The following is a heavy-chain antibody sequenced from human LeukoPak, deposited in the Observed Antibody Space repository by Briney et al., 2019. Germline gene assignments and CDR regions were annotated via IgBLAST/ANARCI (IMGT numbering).Heavy chain of an antibody. CDR2: ISGDGGST. Sequence: GSLRLSCVASGLTFDDSATHWVRQAPGKGLEWVSLISGDGGSTFYADSVKGRFSISRDNSKNSLYLQMNSLRPEDTAMYYCAKESGKFDYWGQGTLVAVSS. CDR1: GLTFDDSA. V-gene: IGHV3-43*02. CDR3: AKESGKFDY. J-gene: IGHJ4*02.